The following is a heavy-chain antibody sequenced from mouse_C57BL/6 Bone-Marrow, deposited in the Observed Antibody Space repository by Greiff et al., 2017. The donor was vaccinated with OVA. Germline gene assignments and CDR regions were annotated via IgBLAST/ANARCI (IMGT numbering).Heavy chain of an antibody. J-gene: IGHJ2*01. CDR3: ALYYYGSRGDYFDY. V-gene: IGHV3-6*01. CDR2: ISYDGSN. CDR1: GYSITSGYY. D-gene: IGHD1-1*01. Sequence: EVQLQQSGPGLVKPSQSLSLTCSVTGYSITSGYYWNWIRQFPGNKLEWMGYISYDGSNNYNPSLKNRISITRDTSKNQFFLKLNSVTTEDTATYYCALYYYGSRGDYFDYWGQGTTLTVSS.